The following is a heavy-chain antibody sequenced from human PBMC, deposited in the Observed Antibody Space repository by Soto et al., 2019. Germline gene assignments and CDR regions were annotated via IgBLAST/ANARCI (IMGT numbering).Heavy chain of an antibody. CDR1: GFTFSNSW. CDR2: INADGTSA. CDR3: VKVLARGVGVPRFYFDS. D-gene: IGHD2-2*01. Sequence: GGSLRLSCAASGFTFSNSWMHWVRQVSGKGLEWVSRINADGTSASYADSVKGRFTISRDNAKNTLYLHVNSLRAEDTAVYYCVKVLARGVGVPRFYFDSWGQGALVTVSS. V-gene: IGHV3-74*01. J-gene: IGHJ4*02.